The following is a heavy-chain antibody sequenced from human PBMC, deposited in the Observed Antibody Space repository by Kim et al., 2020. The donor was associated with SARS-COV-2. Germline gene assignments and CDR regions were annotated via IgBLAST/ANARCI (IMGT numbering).Heavy chain of an antibody. CDR3: ARNVGGYGLFDF. D-gene: IGHD5-12*01. Sequence: GGSLRLSCVASGFNFGTFTMSWVRQAPGKGPEWVSYMSARSGPIFYAASVEGRFTISRDNADNSLYLQMDSLRDEDTAVYYCARNVGGYGLFDFWGHGT. V-gene: IGHV3-48*02. CDR2: MSARSGPI. J-gene: IGHJ4*01. CDR1: GFNFGTFT.